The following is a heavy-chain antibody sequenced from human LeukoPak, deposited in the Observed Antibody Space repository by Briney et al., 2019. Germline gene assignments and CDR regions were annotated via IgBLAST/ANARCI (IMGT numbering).Heavy chain of an antibody. CDR2: INEDGSIT. Sequence: GGSLRLSCAVSGFTFRTYWMHWVRQMPGKQLVRVSRINEDGSITNYADSVTGRSRISRDNAENTLYLQMNSLRAEDTAVYYCGRDLGGRSGLWGQGTLVTVSS. CDR1: GFTFRTYW. D-gene: IGHD1-26*01. V-gene: IGHV3-74*01. CDR3: GRDLGGRSGL. J-gene: IGHJ4*02.